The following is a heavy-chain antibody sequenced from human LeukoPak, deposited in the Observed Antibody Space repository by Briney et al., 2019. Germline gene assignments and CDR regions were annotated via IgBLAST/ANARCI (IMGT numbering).Heavy chain of an antibody. D-gene: IGHD6-13*01. CDR1: GGTFSGYA. Sequence: SVKVSCKASGGTFSGYAISWVRQAPEQGLEWMGGIIPIFGTANYAQKFQGRVTITADESTSTAYMELSSLRSEDTAVYYCARGKYSSSRNWFDPWGQGTLVTVSS. CDR3: ARGKYSSSRNWFDP. CDR2: IIPIFGTA. V-gene: IGHV1-69*13. J-gene: IGHJ5*02.